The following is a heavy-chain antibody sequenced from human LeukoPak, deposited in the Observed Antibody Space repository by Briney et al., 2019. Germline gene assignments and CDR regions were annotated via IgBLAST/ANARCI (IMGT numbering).Heavy chain of an antibody. D-gene: IGHD3-10*01. Sequence: GSLRLSCTASGFTFGDYAMSWFRRAPGKGLEGVSFIRSKAYGGTTEYAASVKGRFTISRDDSKSIAYLQLNSLKTEDTAVYYCTRDWFRGSAFDYWGQGTLVTVSS. J-gene: IGHJ4*02. CDR2: IRSKAYGGTT. CDR1: GFTFGDYA. CDR3: TRDWFRGSAFDY. V-gene: IGHV3-49*03.